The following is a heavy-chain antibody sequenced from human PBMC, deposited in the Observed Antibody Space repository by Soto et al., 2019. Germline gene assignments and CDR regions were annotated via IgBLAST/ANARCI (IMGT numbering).Heavy chain of an antibody. Sequence: AREASGYTVYISGIAGLRKAPGQGLEWMGWISAYNGNTNYAQKLQGRVTMTTDTSTSTAYMELRSLRSDDTAVYYCARGYYDSSGYFDAFDIWGQGTMVTVSS. J-gene: IGHJ3*02. CDR1: GYTVYISG. CDR2: ISAYNGNT. CDR3: ARGYYDSSGYFDAFDI. D-gene: IGHD3-22*01. V-gene: IGHV1-18*01.